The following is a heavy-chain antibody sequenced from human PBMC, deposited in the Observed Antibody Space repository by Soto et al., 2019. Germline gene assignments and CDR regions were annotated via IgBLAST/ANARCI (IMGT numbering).Heavy chain of an antibody. D-gene: IGHD2-2*01. CDR1: GFSFSAYS. CDR2: ISSSGMTI. J-gene: IGHJ6*03. Sequence: GGPLRLPCQASGFSFSAYSINWVRHAPGKGLELFSYISSSGMTIYYADSVKGRLTISRDNAKNSLYLQMHSLRVDDTAIYFCGRRDQVPNNDYYYFYIDVWGTGTTVT. CDR3: GRRDQVPNNDYYYFYIDV. V-gene: IGHV3-48*01.